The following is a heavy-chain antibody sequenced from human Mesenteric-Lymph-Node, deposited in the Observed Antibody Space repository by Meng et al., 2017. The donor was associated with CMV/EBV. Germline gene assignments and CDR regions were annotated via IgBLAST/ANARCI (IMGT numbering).Heavy chain of an antibody. CDR1: GFTFSSYG. CDR3: AKPTVTTGTDY. J-gene: IGHJ4*02. V-gene: IGHV3-30*02. Sequence: GESLKISCAASGFTFSSYGMHWVRQAPGKGLEWVAFIWYDGSNKYYVDSVKGRFTISRDNSKNTLYLQMNSLRAEDTAVYYCAKPTVTTGTDYWGQGTLVTVSS. CDR2: IWYDGSNK. D-gene: IGHD4-11*01.